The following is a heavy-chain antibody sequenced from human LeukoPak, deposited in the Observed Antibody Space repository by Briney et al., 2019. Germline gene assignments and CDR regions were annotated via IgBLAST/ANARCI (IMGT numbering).Heavy chain of an antibody. J-gene: IGHJ4*02. CDR3: ARGRDLRFFLY. Sequence: ASVKVSCKASGYTFNTYGISWVRQAPGQGLEWMGWINTYNGNTNYAQKLQGRVTMTTDTSTSTAYMELRSLRSDDTAVYYCARGRDLRFFLYWGQGTLVTVSS. V-gene: IGHV1-18*01. CDR2: INTYNGNT. D-gene: IGHD3-3*01. CDR1: GYTFNTYG.